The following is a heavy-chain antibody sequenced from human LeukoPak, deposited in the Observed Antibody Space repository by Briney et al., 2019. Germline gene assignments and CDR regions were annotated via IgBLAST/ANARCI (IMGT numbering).Heavy chain of an antibody. V-gene: IGHV3-30*01. CDR2: ISYDGSNK. J-gene: IGHJ3*02. CDR1: GFTFGSYA. Sequence: GGSLRLSCAASGFTFGSYAMHWVRQAPGKGLEWVAVISYDGSNKYYADSVKGRFTISRDNSKNTLYLQMNSLRAEDTAVYYCARGANMVRGADDAFDIWGQGTMVTVSS. D-gene: IGHD3-10*01. CDR3: ARGANMVRGADDAFDI.